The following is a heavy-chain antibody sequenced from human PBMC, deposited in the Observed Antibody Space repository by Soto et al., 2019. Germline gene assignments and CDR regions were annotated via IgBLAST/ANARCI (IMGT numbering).Heavy chain of an antibody. V-gene: IGHV1-18*01. CDR1: GYAFTTYG. J-gene: IGHJ4*02. Sequence: QVHRVQSGAELKKPGASVKVSCKGSGYAFTTYGITWVRQAPGQGLEWMGWISAHNGNTNYAQKLQGRVTVTRDTSTSTADMELRSLRADDTAVYYCARGRYGDYWGQGALVTVSS. D-gene: IGHD1-1*01. CDR2: ISAHNGNT. CDR3: ARGRYGDY.